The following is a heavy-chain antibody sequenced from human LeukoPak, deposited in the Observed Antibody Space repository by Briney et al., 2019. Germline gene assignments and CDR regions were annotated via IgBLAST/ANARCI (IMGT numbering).Heavy chain of an antibody. V-gene: IGHV1-18*01. D-gene: IGHD3-10*01. J-gene: IGHJ4*02. Sequence: ASVKVSCKAFGGTFSSYAISWVRQAPGQGLEWMGWISAYNGNTNYAQKLQGRVTMTTDTSTSTAYMELRSLRSDDTAVYYCARWPTMVRGVAADVFDYWGQGTLVTVSS. CDR1: GGTFSSYA. CDR2: ISAYNGNT. CDR3: ARWPTMVRGVAADVFDY.